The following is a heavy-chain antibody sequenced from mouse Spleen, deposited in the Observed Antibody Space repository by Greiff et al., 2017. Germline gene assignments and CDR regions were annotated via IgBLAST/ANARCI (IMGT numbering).Heavy chain of an antibody. J-gene: IGHJ4*01. CDR1: GFTFSDYY. CDR2: INYDGSST. CDR3: ARETTVVPMDY. D-gene: IGHD1-1*01. V-gene: IGHV5-16*01. Sequence: EVMLVESEGGLVQPGSSMKLSCTASGFTFSDYYMAWVRQVPEKGLEWVANINYDGSSTYYLDSLKSRFIISRDNAKNILYLQMSSLKSEDTATYYCARETTVVPMDYWGQGTSVTVSS.